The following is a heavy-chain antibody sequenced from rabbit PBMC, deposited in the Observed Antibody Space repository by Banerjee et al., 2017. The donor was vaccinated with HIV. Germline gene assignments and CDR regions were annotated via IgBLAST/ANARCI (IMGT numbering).Heavy chain of an antibody. CDR2: IDAGSSGSA. D-gene: IGHD7-1*01. CDR3: ASDAGYPGYGGAYDL. V-gene: IGHV1S40*01. J-gene: IGHJ6*01. CDR1: GFSLSNNYV. Sequence: QSLQESGGGLFQPGGSLALTCKASGFSLSNNYVMCWVRQAPGKGLEWIACIDAGSSGSADYASWAKGRFTISKTSSTTVTLQMTSLTAADTATYFCASDAGYPGYGGAYDLWGPGTLVTVS.